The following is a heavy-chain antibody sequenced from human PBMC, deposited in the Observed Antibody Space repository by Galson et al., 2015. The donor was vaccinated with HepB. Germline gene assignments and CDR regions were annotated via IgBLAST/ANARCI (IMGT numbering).Heavy chain of an antibody. V-gene: IGHV3-11*01. D-gene: IGHD1-26*01. J-gene: IGHJ4*02. CDR2: ISSSGSTI. CDR1: GFTFSDYY. CDR3: ARAFLDEWELSLLDY. Sequence: SLRLSCAASGFTFSDYYISWIRQAPGKGLEWVSYISSSGSTIYYADSVKGRFTISRDNAKNSLYLQMNSLRAEDTAVYYCARAFLDEWELSLLDYWGQGTLVTVSS.